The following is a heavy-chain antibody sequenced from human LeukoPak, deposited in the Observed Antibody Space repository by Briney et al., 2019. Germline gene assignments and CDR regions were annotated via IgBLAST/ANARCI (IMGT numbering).Heavy chain of an antibody. D-gene: IGHD6-19*01. J-gene: IGHJ4*02. CDR3: VREQPGDGWSGFDY. V-gene: IGHV3-30*07. CDR1: GFTFSNFA. Sequence: PGGSLRLSCAASGFTFSNFAMHWVRQAPCKGLEWVAVIRFDGSRQHYAESLECRFTISRDNSKNTVSLQMSSLRTEDTALYYCVREQPGDGWSGFDYWGQGTLVTVSS. CDR2: IRFDGSRQ.